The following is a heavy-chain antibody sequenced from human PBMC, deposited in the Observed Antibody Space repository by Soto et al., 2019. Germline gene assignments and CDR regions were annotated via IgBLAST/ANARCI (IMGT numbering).Heavy chain of an antibody. CDR1: GFSLSTSGMC. Sequence: SGPTLVNPTQTLTLTCTFSGFSLSTSGMCVSWIRQPPGKALEWLARIDWDDDKYYSTSLKTRLTISKDTSKNQVVLTMTNMDPVDTATYYCARISLPVYDSSGYYSDYWGQGTLVTVSS. CDR2: IDWDDDK. CDR3: ARISLPVYDSSGYYSDY. D-gene: IGHD3-22*01. J-gene: IGHJ4*02. V-gene: IGHV2-70*11.